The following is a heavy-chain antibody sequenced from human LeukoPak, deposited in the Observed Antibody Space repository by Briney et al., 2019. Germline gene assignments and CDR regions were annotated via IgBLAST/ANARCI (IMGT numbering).Heavy chain of an antibody. CDR3: ASLLVVDDAFDI. J-gene: IGHJ3*02. D-gene: IGHD3-22*01. Sequence: ASVKVSSKASGYTFTGYYMHWVRQAPGQGLEWMGWINPNSGGTNYAQKFQGRVTMTRDTSISTAYMELSRLRSDDTAVYYCASLLVVDDAFDIWGQGTMVTVSS. CDR1: GYTFTGYY. V-gene: IGHV1-2*02. CDR2: INPNSGGT.